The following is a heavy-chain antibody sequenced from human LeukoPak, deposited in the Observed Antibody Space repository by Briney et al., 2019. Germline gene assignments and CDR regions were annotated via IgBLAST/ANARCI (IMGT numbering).Heavy chain of an antibody. CDR3: ARDPYNGYYGDDYYYYMDV. CDR1: GFSFSSYS. D-gene: IGHD4-17*01. V-gene: IGHV3-21*01. Sequence: GGSLRLSCAASGFSFSSYSMNWVRQAPGKGLEWVSSITRDSIYTFYADSVKGRFTISRDNAKNSLSLQMNSLRAEDTAVYYCARDPYNGYYGDDYYYYMDVWGKGTTVTISS. CDR2: ITRDSIYT. J-gene: IGHJ6*03.